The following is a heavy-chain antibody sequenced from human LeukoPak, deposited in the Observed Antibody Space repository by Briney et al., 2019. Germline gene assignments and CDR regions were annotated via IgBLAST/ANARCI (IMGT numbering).Heavy chain of an antibody. CDR2: INPSGGST. Sequence: ASVKVSCKASGYTFTSYYMHWVRQAPGQGLEWMGIINPSGGSTSYAQKSQGRVTMTRDTSTSTVYMELSSLRSEDTAVYYCARDPYKNYYYGSGSSYYFDYWGQGTLVTVSS. CDR1: GYTFTSYY. J-gene: IGHJ4*02. V-gene: IGHV1-46*01. D-gene: IGHD3-10*01. CDR3: ARDPYKNYYYGSGSSYYFDY.